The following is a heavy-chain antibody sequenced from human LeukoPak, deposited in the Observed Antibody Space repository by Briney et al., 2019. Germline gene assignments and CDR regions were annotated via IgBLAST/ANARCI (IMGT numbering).Heavy chain of an antibody. D-gene: IGHD3-10*02. J-gene: IGHJ3*01. CDR1: GFTLSNYW. CDR3: ARGVRPDAYDV. Sequence: GGSLRLSCADSGFTLSNYWMSWVRQAPGKGLEWVANINQDGTEKYYVDSVKGRFTISRDNAKNSLHLQMNSLRAEDTAVYYCARGVRPDAYDVWGQGTMVTVSS. CDR2: INQDGTEK. V-gene: IGHV3-7*02.